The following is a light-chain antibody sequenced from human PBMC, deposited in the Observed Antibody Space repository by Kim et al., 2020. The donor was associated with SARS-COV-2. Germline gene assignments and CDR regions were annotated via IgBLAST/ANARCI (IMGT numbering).Light chain of an antibody. Sequence: GQSVTISCTGISQDADEPDFVSWYQHHPGKAPRLMIFDVSQRPSGVPDRFSASKSGDTASLTISGLQAEDEADYYCCSYSGYYTWVFGGGTKVTVL. J-gene: IGLJ3*02. V-gene: IGLV2-11*02. CDR3: CSYSGYYTWV. CDR1: SQDADEPDF. CDR2: DVS.